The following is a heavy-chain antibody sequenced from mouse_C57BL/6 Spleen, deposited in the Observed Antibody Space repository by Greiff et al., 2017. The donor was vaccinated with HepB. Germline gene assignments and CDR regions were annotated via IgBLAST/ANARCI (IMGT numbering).Heavy chain of an antibody. J-gene: IGHJ3*01. V-gene: IGHV1-52*01. D-gene: IGHD2-2*01. CDR2: IDPSDSET. CDR1: GYTFTSYW. CDR3: ARGGYNEAWFAY. Sequence: VQLQQPGAELVRPGSSVKLSCKASGYTFTSYWMHWVKQRPIQGLEWIGNIDPSDSETHYNQKFKDKATLTVDKSSSTAYMQLSSLTSEDSAVYYCARGGYNEAWFAYWGQGTLVTVSA.